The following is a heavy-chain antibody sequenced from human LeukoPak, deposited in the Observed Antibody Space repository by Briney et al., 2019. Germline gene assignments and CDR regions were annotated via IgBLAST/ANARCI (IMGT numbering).Heavy chain of an antibody. D-gene: IGHD3-10*01. CDR3: ARDSSSGSR. CDR1: GFTFSGFA. CDR2: IKQDGREK. J-gene: IGHJ4*02. Sequence: GGSLRLSCAASGFTFSGFAMSWVRQAPGKGLEWVANIKQDGREKYYVASVKGRFTISRDKAKNSLYLQMISLRAEDTAVYYCARDSSSGSRWGQGTLVTVSS. V-gene: IGHV3-7*01.